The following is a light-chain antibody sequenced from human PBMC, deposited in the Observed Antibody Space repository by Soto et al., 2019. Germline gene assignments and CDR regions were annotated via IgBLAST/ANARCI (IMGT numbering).Light chain of an antibody. CDR1: SSDVGSHNF. Sequence: QSALTQPASVSGSTRQSITSSCTGTSSDVGSHNFVSWYQQHPGKAPELIIYGVTNRPLGVSHRFSGSKSGNTASLTISGLQAEDEADYYCYSYVGSISFGGGTKVTVL. V-gene: IGLV2-23*02. CDR3: YSYVGSIS. CDR2: GVT. J-gene: IGLJ2*01.